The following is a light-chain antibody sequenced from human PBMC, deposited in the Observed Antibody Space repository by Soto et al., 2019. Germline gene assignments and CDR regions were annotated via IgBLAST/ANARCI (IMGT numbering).Light chain of an antibody. CDR3: QQRSNWPST. Sequence: EIVLTQSPATLSLSPGERATLSCRASQSVSSYLAWYQQKPGQAPRLLIYDASNRATGIPARFSGSGSATDFTPTISSLEREDFAVYYCQQRSNWPSTFGGVTKVEIK. CDR2: DAS. CDR1: QSVSSY. V-gene: IGKV3-11*01. J-gene: IGKJ4*01.